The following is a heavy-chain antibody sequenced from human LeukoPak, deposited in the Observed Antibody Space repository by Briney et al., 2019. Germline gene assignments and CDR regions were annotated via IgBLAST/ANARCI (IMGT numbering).Heavy chain of an antibody. V-gene: IGHV4-34*01. CDR3: ARGNVRQQLVPGPAYGMDV. J-gene: IGHJ6*02. D-gene: IGHD6-13*01. CDR2: INHSGST. Sequence: SETLSLTCAVYGGSFSGYYWSWIRQPPGKGLEWIGEINHSGSTNYNPSLKSRVTISVDTSKNQFSLKLSSVTAADTAVYYCARGNVRQQLVPGPAYGMDVWGQETTVTVSS. CDR1: GGSFSGYY.